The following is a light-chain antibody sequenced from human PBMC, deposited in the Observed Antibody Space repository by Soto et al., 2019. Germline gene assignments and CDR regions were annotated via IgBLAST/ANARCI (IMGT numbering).Light chain of an antibody. V-gene: IGKV3-20*01. Sequence: EIVLTQSPGTLSLSPGERATLSCRASQSVSSSYLAWYQQKPGQAPRLPIYGASSRATGIPDRFSGSGSGTDFTLTISRLEPEDFSVYYCQQYGSSPITFGQGPRLEIK. CDR1: QSVSSSY. J-gene: IGKJ5*01. CDR3: QQYGSSPIT. CDR2: GAS.